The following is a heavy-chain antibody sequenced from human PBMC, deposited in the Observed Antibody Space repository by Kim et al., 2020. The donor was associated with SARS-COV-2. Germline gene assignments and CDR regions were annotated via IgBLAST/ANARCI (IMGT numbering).Heavy chain of an antibody. CDR2: TYYSGST. D-gene: IGHD2-2*01. Sequence: SETLSLTCTVSGGSISSHSWSWIRQPPGKGLEWIGYTYYSGSTNYNPSLKSRVTISVDTSKNQFSLKLSSVTAADAAVYYCARDRIGHCSSTSCSFHFDYWGQGTLVTVSS. CDR3: ARDRIGHCSSTSCSFHFDY. J-gene: IGHJ4*02. CDR1: GGSISSHS. V-gene: IGHV4-59*11.